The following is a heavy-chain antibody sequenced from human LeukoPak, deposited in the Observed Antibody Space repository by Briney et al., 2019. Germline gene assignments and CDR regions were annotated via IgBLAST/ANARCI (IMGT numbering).Heavy chain of an antibody. J-gene: IGHJ3*02. Sequence: GGSLRLSCAASGFTFSSYSMNWVRQAPGKGLEWVSSISSSSSYIYYADSVKGRFTISRDNAKNSLYLQMNSLRAEDTAVYYCARGRITGTTWGDAFDIWGQGTMVTVSS. D-gene: IGHD1-20*01. CDR3: ARGRITGTTWGDAFDI. V-gene: IGHV3-21*01. CDR2: ISSSSSYI. CDR1: GFTFSSYS.